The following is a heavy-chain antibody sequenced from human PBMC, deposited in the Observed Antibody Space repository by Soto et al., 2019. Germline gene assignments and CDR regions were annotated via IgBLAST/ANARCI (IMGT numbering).Heavy chain of an antibody. CDR1: GGTFSSYA. J-gene: IGHJ5*02. CDR3: ARRYCSSTSCYIEGYNWFDP. V-gene: IGHV1-69*13. D-gene: IGHD2-2*02. Sequence: ASVKVSCKASGGTFSSYAISWVRQAPGQGLEWMGGIIPIFGTANYAQKFQGRVTITADESTSTAYMELSSLRSEDTAVYYCARRYCSSTSCYIEGYNWFDPWGQGTLVTVSS. CDR2: IIPIFGTA.